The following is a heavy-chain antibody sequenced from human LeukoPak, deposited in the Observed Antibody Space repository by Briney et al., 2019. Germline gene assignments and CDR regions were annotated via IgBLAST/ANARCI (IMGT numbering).Heavy chain of an antibody. CDR3: ANWNDY. D-gene: IGHD1-1*01. CDR1: GFTLSDYA. Sequence: GGSLRLSCAASGFTLSDYAMNWVRQAPGKGLEWVSAITAGGGHTYYADSVKGRFTISRDNSKNTLYLQMNSLRVDDTAVYYCANWNDYWGQGTLVTVSS. J-gene: IGHJ4*02. CDR2: ITAGGGHT. V-gene: IGHV3-23*01.